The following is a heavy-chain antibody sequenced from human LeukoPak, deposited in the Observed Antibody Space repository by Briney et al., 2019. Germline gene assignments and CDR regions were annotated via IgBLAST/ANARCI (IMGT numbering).Heavy chain of an antibody. CDR1: GASFSDHY. D-gene: IGHD3-16*01. Sequence: PSETLSLTCAVHGASFSDHYWTWIRQPPGKGLEWIGEINHSGSTNYNLSLKSRVTISVDTSKNQFSLKLSSVTAADTAVYYCARDGVRRDQNWFDPWGQGTLVTVSS. J-gene: IGHJ5*02. CDR3: ARDGVRRDQNWFDP. V-gene: IGHV4-34*01. CDR2: INHSGST.